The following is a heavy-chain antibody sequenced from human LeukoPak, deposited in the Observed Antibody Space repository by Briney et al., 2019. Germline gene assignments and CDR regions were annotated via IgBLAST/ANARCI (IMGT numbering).Heavy chain of an antibody. Sequence: SETLSLTCTVSGYSISSGYYWGWIRRPPGKGLEWIGSIYHSGRTFYNPSLKSRVTISVDTSKNQFSLKLTSVTAADTAVYYCARASYSYDINGWVPFDYWGQGTLVTVSS. J-gene: IGHJ4*02. D-gene: IGHD3-22*01. CDR3: ARASYSYDINGWVPFDY. CDR1: GYSISSGYY. CDR2: IYHSGRT. V-gene: IGHV4-38-2*02.